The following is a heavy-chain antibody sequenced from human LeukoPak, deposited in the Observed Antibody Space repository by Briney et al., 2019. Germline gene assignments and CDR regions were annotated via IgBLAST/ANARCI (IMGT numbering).Heavy chain of an antibody. CDR2: VCYTGRT. V-gene: IGHV4-59*11. J-gene: IGHJ3*01. Sequence: PSETLSLTCTVSGGSLSGHDWSWIRQPPGNRLEWIGYVCYTGRTKYNPSLQSRVTISIDTSKSQFSLNLTSVTSAATAVYSCARLLDNDISGDPDTFDVWGQGTTVIVSS. CDR3: ARLLDNDISGDPDTFDV. D-gene: IGHD3-22*01. CDR1: GGSLSGHD.